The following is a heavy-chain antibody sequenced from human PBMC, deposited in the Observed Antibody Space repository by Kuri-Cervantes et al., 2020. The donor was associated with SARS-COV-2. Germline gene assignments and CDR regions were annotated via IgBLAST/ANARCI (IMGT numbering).Heavy chain of an antibody. CDR3: ARDWDDYGDYGFDY. J-gene: IGHJ4*02. D-gene: IGHD4-17*01. V-gene: IGHV3-30*02. CDR1: GFTFSSYG. Sequence: GESLKISCAASGFTFSSYGMHWVRQAPGKGLEWVAFIRHDGSDKYFADSVRGRFSISRDNPKNTLSLQMNRLRVEDTAVYYCARDWDDYGDYGFDYWGQGTLVTVSS. CDR2: IRHDGSDK.